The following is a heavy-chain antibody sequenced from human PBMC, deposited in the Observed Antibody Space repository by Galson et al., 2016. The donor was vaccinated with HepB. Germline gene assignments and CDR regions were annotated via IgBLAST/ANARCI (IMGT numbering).Heavy chain of an antibody. CDR1: GYTFTGYY. Sequence: SVKVSCKASGYTFTGYYMHWVRQAPGQGLEWMGRINPNSGVTHYAQKFQGRVTMTRDMSISTAYMDLSRLTSDDTVVYYCARGSGFGELFPIDYWGQGTLVTVSS. CDR3: ARGSGFGELFPIDY. V-gene: IGHV1-2*05. J-gene: IGHJ4*02. CDR2: INPNSGVT. D-gene: IGHD3-10*01.